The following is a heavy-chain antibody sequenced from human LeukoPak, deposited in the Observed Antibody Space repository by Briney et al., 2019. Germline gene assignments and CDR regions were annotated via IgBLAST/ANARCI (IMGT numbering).Heavy chain of an antibody. Sequence: GGSLRLSCEASGFTFSNHAMHWVRQAPGKGLEWVSGISNTSDVTSYADSVKGRFTISRDNSKNTLYLQMNSLRSEDTAVYYCANPWGSGWYFDLWGRGTLVTVSS. CDR2: ISNTSDVT. CDR3: ANPWGSGWYFDL. V-gene: IGHV3-23*01. J-gene: IGHJ2*01. CDR1: GFTFSNHA. D-gene: IGHD7-27*01.